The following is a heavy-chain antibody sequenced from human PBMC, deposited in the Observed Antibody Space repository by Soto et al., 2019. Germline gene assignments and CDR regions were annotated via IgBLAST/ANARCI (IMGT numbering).Heavy chain of an antibody. CDR2: IDWDDDK. CDR3: ARTRPYDSSGYYRGGKAQNYDY. Sequence: SGPTLVNPTQTLTLTCTFSGFSLSTSGMCVSWIRQPPGKALEWLALIDWDDDKYYSTSLKTRLTISKDTSKNQVVLTMTNMDPVDTATYYCARTRPYDSSGYYRGGKAQNYDYWGQGTLVTV. D-gene: IGHD3-22*01. CDR1: GFSLSTSGMC. V-gene: IGHV2-70*01. J-gene: IGHJ4*02.